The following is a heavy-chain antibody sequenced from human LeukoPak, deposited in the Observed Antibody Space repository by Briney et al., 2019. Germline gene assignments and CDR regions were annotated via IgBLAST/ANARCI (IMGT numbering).Heavy chain of an antibody. J-gene: IGHJ4*02. Sequence: ASVKVSCKASGYTFTSYGISWVRQAPGQGLGWMGWISAYNGNTNYAQKLQGRVTMTTDTSTSTAYMELRSLRSDDTAVYYCARDPGYDYVWGSYRPAFDYWGQGTLVTVSS. CDR1: GYTFTSYG. CDR2: ISAYNGNT. D-gene: IGHD3-16*02. CDR3: ARDPGYDYVWGSYRPAFDY. V-gene: IGHV1-18*01.